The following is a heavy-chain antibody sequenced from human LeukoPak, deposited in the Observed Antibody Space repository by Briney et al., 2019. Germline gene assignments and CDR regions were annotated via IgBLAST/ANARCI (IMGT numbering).Heavy chain of an antibody. Sequence: SETLSLTCTLSGGSLNTFYWTWIRQPPGKGLEWIGYTYYSGGTKYNPSLESRVTISVDASKSQFSLKLNSVTTADTAVYYCARVVNYTSRKNWYDPWGQGTLVVVSS. CDR2: TYYSGGT. CDR3: ARVVNYTSRKNWYDP. CDR1: GGSLNTFY. D-gene: IGHD3-3*01. V-gene: IGHV4-59*01. J-gene: IGHJ5*02.